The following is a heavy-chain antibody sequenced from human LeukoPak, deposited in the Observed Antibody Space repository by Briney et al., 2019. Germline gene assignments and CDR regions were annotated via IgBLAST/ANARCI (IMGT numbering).Heavy chain of an antibody. CDR2: VRVDGHTT. CDR1: GFTFRSYA. CDR3: VTTPYGDYYYYMDV. V-gene: IGHV3-23*01. J-gene: IGHJ6*03. D-gene: IGHD4-17*01. Sequence: GGSLRLSCAASGFTFRSYAMHWVRQVPGKGLEWVSSVRVDGHTTFYADSVKGRFTISRDNSKNTLYLQMNSLRAEDTAVYYCVTTPYGDYYYYMDVWGKGTTVTISS.